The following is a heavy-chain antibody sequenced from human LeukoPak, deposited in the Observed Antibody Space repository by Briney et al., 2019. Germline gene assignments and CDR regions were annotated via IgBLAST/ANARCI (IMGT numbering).Heavy chain of an antibody. D-gene: IGHD3-16*01. Sequence: ASVKVSCKASGGTFSSYAISWVRQAPGQGLEWMGRIIPILGIANYAQKFQGRVTITADKSTSTAYMELSCLRSEDTAVHYCARGAWGKGFDYWGQGTLVTVSS. CDR3: ARGAWGKGFDY. J-gene: IGHJ4*02. CDR2: IIPILGIA. CDR1: GGTFSSYA. V-gene: IGHV1-69*04.